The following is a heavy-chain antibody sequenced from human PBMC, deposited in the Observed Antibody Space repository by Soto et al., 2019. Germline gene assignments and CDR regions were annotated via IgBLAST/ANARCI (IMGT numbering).Heavy chain of an antibody. CDR2: AIPVFGTT. D-gene: IGHD6-19*01. V-gene: IGHV1-69*01. CDR3: ARTYIAVSRPTASDL. CDR1: GDTFMYYA. Sequence: QVQLVQSGAEVRKPGSSVKVSCKASGDTFMYYAFTWVRQAPGQGLEWGGQAIPVFGTTNHAQKFQGRVTFTGDEAPSTAYMELSSLRFEDTAVYFCARTYIAVSRPTASDLWGQGTMVTVSS. J-gene: IGHJ3*01.